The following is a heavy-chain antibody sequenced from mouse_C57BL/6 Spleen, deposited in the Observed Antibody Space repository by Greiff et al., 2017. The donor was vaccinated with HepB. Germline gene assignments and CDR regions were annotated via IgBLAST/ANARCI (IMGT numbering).Heavy chain of an antibody. CDR3: ARGGRGSNYDRAMDY. V-gene: IGHV3-8*01. CDR1: GYSITSDY. D-gene: IGHD2-5*01. J-gene: IGHJ4*01. CDR2: ISYSGST. Sequence: EVMLVESGPGLAKPSQTLSLTCSVTGYSITSDYWNWIRKFPGNKLEYMGYISYSGSTYYNPSLKSRISITRDTSKNQYYLQLNSVTTEDTATYYWARGGRGSNYDRAMDYWGQGTSVTVSS.